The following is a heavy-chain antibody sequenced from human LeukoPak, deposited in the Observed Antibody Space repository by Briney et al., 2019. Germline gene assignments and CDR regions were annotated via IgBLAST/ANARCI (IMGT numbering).Heavy chain of an antibody. CDR3: AREGDTRGNAFDI. V-gene: IGHV3-30*04. Sequence: GGSLRLSCAASGFTFSSYAMHWVRQAPGKGLEWVAVISYDGSNKYYADSVKGRFTISRDNSKNTLYLQMNNLRAEDTAVYYCAREGDTRGNAFDIWGQGTMVTVSS. J-gene: IGHJ3*02. CDR2: ISYDGSNK. D-gene: IGHD5-18*01. CDR1: GFTFSSYA.